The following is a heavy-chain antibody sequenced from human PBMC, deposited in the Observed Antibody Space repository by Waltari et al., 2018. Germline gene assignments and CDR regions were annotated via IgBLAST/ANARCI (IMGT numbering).Heavy chain of an antibody. CDR2: IYYSGST. Sequence: QLQLQESGPGLVKPSETLSLTCTVSGGSISSSSYYWGWLRQPPGKGLEWIGSIYYSGSTYSNQSISSRVTIAVDTSKNQFSLKLSSVTAADTAVYYCARDTKQWLVQDYWGQGTLVTVSS. J-gene: IGHJ4*02. V-gene: IGHV4-39*07. CDR3: ARDTKQWLVQDY. CDR1: GGSISSSSYY. D-gene: IGHD6-19*01.